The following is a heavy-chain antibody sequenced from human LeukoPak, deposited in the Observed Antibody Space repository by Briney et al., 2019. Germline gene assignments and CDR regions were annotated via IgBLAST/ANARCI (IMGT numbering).Heavy chain of an antibody. CDR3: ARAEELLGWFDP. Sequence: PGGSLRLSCAASGFTFSSYAMSWVRQAPGKGLEWVSAISGSGGSTYYADSVKGRFTISRDNSKNTLYLQMNSLRAEDTAVYYCARAEELLGWFDPWGQGTLVTVSS. CDR1: GFTFSSYA. D-gene: IGHD1-26*01. CDR2: ISGSGGST. J-gene: IGHJ5*02. V-gene: IGHV3-23*01.